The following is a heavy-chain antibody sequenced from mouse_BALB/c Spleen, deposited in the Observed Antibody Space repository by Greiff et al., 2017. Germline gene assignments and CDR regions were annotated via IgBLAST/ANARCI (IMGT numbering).Heavy chain of an antibody. CDR3: ARPTTVVPFDY. CDR1: GYSFTSYY. Sequence: VQLQQSGPELMKPGASVKISCKASGYSFTSYYMHWVKQSHGKSLEWIGYIDPFNGGTSYNQKFKGKATLTVDKSSSTAYMHLSSLTSEDSAVYYCARPTTVVPFDYWGQGTTLTVSS. V-gene: IGHV1S135*01. D-gene: IGHD1-1*01. CDR2: IDPFNGGT. J-gene: IGHJ2*01.